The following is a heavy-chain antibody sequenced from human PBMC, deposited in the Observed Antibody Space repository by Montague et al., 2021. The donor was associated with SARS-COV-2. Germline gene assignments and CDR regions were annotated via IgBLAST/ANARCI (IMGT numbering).Heavy chain of an antibody. CDR1: GGSISSSSYD. D-gene: IGHD3-3*01. Sequence: SETLSLTCTVSGGSISSSSYDWGWIRQPPGKGLEWIGNIYYSGSTYYNPSLKSRVTISVDASKNQFSLKLSSVTAADTAVYYCARQKMGSVTIFGVAMHDRWFDPWGQGTLVTVSS. CDR3: ARQKMGSVTIFGVAMHDRWFDP. J-gene: IGHJ5*02. CDR2: IYYSGST. V-gene: IGHV4-39*01.